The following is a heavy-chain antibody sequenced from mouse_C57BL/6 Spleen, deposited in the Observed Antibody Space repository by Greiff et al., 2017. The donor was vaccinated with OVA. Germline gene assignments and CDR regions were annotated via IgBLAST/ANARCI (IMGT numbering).Heavy chain of an antibody. Sequence: EVQLQQSGPGMVKPSQSLSLTCTVTGYSITSGYDWHWIRHFPGNKLEWMGYISYSGSTNYNPSLTSRISITHDTSKNHFFLKLNSVTTEDTATYYCAREANYGSSYGYFDVWGTGTTVTVSS. V-gene: IGHV3-1*01. CDR2: ISYSGST. CDR1: GYSITSGYD. D-gene: IGHD1-1*01. J-gene: IGHJ1*03. CDR3: AREANYGSSYGYFDV.